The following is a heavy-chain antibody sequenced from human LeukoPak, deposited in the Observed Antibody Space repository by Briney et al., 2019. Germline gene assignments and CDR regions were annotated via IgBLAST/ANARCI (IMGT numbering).Heavy chain of an antibody. V-gene: IGHV1-8*01. CDR1: GYTFTSYD. CDR2: MNPNSGNT. D-gene: IGHD3-3*01. CDR3: ARVGITIFGVVTYYMDV. Sequence: ASVKVSCKASGYTFTSYDINWVRQATGQGLEWMGWMNPNSGNTGYAQKLQGRVTMTTDTSTSTAYMELRSLRSDDTAVYYCARVGITIFGVVTYYMDVWGKGTTVTVSS. J-gene: IGHJ6*03.